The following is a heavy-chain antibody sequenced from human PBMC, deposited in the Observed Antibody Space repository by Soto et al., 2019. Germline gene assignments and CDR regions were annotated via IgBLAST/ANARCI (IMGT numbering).Heavy chain of an antibody. Sequence: QVQLQESGPGLVKPSQTLSLTCTVSGGSISSGGYYWSWIRQHPGKGLEWIGYIYYSGSTYYNPSLKSRVTISVDASKNQFSLKLSSVTAADTAVYYCAREGSGGSWNWFDPWGQGTLVTVSS. CDR2: IYYSGST. D-gene: IGHD2-15*01. J-gene: IGHJ5*02. V-gene: IGHV4-31*03. CDR1: GGSISSGGYY. CDR3: AREGSGGSWNWFDP.